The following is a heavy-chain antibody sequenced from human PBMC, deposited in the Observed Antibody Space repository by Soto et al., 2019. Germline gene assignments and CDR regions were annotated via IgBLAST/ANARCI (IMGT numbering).Heavy chain of an antibody. V-gene: IGHV4-39*01. CDR2: IYYSGST. J-gene: IGHJ5*02. CDR1: GGSIVSSSYC. Sequence: SETLSLTCTVSGGSIVSSSYCCVWIREPPWKGLEWIGSIYYSGSTYYNPSLKSRVTISVDTSKNQFSLKLSSVTAADTAVYYCARPHYDILTGLDWFDPWGQGTLVTVSS. CDR3: ARPHYDILTGLDWFDP. D-gene: IGHD3-9*01.